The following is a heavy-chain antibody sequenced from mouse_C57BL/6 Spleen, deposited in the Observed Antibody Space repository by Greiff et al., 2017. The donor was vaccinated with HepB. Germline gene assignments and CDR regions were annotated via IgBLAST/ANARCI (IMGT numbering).Heavy chain of an antibody. D-gene: IGHD2-10*02. CDR2: INPYNGDT. Sequence: VQLKESGPELVKPGASVKISCKASGYSFTGYFMNWVKQSHGKSLEWIGRINPYNGDTFYNQKFKGKATLTVDKSSSTAHMELLSLTSEDFAVYYCARDGEYGNYGYYAMDYWGQGTSVTVSS. CDR1: GYSFTGYF. J-gene: IGHJ4*01. CDR3: ARDGEYGNYGYYAMDY. V-gene: IGHV1-37*01.